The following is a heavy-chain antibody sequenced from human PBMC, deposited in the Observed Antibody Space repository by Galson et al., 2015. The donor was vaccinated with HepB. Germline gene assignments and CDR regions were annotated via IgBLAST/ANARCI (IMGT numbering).Heavy chain of an antibody. J-gene: IGHJ5*02. CDR3: ARAPTVAGDTWFDP. CDR1: GFTFSSYG. CDR2: IWYDGSNK. V-gene: IGHV3-33*01. Sequence: SLRLSCAASGFTFSSYGMHWVRQAPGKGLEWVAVIWYDGSNKYYADSVKGRFTISRDNSKNTVFLQMSSLRAEDTAVYYCARAPTVAGDTWFDPWGQGTLVTVSS. D-gene: IGHD6-19*01.